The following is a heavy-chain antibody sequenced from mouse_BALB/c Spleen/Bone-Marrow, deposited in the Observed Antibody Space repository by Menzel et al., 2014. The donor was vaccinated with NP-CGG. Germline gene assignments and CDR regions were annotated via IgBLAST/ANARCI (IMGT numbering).Heavy chain of an antibody. Sequence: VQLKESGGGLVQPGGSLKLSCTASGFDFSRYWMSWVRQAPGKGLQWVGEINPESSTINYTPSLKDKFIISRDNAKNTLYLQMSKVRSEDTALYYCTRLTYYGLTDYWGQGTTLTVSP. CDR2: INPESSTI. J-gene: IGHJ2*01. CDR3: TRLTYYGLTDY. CDR1: GFDFSRYW. V-gene: IGHV4-1*02. D-gene: IGHD1-2*01.